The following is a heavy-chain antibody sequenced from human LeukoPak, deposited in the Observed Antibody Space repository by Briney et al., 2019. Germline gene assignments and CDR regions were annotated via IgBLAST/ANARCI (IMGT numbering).Heavy chain of an antibody. CDR1: GFTVSSNY. Sequence: PGGSLRLSCAASGFTVSSNYMSWVRQAPGKGLEWVSVIYSGGSTYYADSVKGRFTISRDNSKNTLYLQMNSLRAEDTAVYYCARDQDPYYYDSSGYHWGQGTLVTVSS. CDR2: IYSGGST. V-gene: IGHV3-66*01. CDR3: ARDQDPYYYDSSGYH. J-gene: IGHJ5*02. D-gene: IGHD3-22*01.